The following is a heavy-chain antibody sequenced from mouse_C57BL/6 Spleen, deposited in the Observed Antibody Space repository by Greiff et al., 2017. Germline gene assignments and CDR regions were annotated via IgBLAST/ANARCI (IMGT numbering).Heavy chain of an antibody. CDR1: GYTFTSYW. J-gene: IGHJ3*01. V-gene: IGHV1-52*01. Sequence: QVQLQQPGAELVRPGSSVKLSCKASGYTFTSYWMHWVKQRPIQGLEWIGNIDPSDSETHYNQKFKDKATLTVDTSSSTAYMQLSSLTSEDSVVYYCARSEMVTTGPWFAYWGQGTLGTVSA. D-gene: IGHD2-2*01. CDR3: ARSEMVTTGPWFAY. CDR2: IDPSDSET.